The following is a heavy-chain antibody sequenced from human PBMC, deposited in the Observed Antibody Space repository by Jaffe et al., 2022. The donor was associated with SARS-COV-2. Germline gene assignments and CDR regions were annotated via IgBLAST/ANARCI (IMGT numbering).Heavy chain of an antibody. D-gene: IGHD3-3*01. J-gene: IGHJ4*02. CDR1: GFTFSSYA. CDR2: ISGSGGST. Sequence: EVQLLESGGGLVQPGGSLRLSCAASGFTFSSYAMSWVRQAPGKGLEWVSAISGSGGSTYYADSVKGRFTISRDNSKNTLYLQMNSLRAEDTAVYYCAKAPIVGFLEWLLSPFDYWGQGTLVTVSS. V-gene: IGHV3-23*01. CDR3: AKAPIVGFLEWLLSPFDY.